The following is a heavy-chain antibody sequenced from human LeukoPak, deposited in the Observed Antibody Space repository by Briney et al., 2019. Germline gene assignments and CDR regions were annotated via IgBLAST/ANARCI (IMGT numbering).Heavy chain of an antibody. Sequence: SVNVSCKASGCTFSSYSIRWVRQPPAQELEWVGGIIPIFGTANCAQKFQGRVTITADESTSTAYMELSSLRSEDTAVYCCARDPGLLELPGWFDPWGQGTLVTVSS. CDR2: IIPIFGTA. V-gene: IGHV1-69*01. CDR3: ARDPGLLELPGWFDP. D-gene: IGHD1-7*01. J-gene: IGHJ5*02. CDR1: GCTFSSYS.